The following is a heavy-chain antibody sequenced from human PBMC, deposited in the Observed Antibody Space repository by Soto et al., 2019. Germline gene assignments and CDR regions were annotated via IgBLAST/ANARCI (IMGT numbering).Heavy chain of an antibody. J-gene: IGHJ5*02. CDR1: GGSISSSSYY. CDR2: IYYSGST. V-gene: IGHV4-39*01. D-gene: IGHD6-13*01. Sequence: SETLSLTCTVSGGSISSSSYYWGWIRQPPGKGLEWIGSIYYSGSTYYNPSLKSRVTISVDTSKNQFSLKLSSVTAADTAVYYCASIATAADPWGQGTLVTVSS. CDR3: ASIATAADP.